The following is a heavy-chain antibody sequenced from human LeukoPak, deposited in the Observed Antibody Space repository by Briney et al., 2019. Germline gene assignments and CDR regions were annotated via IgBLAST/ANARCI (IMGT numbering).Heavy chain of an antibody. Sequence: PSETLSLTCTVSGGSISSYYWSWIRQPAGKGLEWIGRIYTSGSTNYNPSLTSRVTMSVDTSKNQFSLKLSSVTAADTAVYYCARALRNYEVLDYYYYYMDVWGKGTTVTVSS. D-gene: IGHD4-11*01. CDR3: ARALRNYEVLDYYYYYMDV. CDR1: GGSISSYY. J-gene: IGHJ6*03. V-gene: IGHV4-4*07. CDR2: IYTSGST.